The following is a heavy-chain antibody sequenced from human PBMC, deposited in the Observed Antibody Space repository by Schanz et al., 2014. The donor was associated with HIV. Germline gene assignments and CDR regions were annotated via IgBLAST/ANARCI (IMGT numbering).Heavy chain of an antibody. J-gene: IGHJ4*02. CDR2: ISYDGNKK. Sequence: VQVLESGGGLVQPGGSLRLSCAASGFTFSSYALHWVRQAPGKGLELVAVISYDGNKKYYADSVKGRFTVSRDNSKNTLNLQMKSLRAEDTAMYYCAKDLPQPWFTYWGQGTLVTVSS. V-gene: IGHV3-30*04. D-gene: IGHD5-18*01. CDR1: GFTFSSYA. CDR3: AKDLPQPWFTY.